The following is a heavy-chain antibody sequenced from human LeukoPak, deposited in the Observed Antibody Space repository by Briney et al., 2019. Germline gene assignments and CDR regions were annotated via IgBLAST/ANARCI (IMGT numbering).Heavy chain of an antibody. Sequence: ASVKVSCKASGYTFTGYYMHWVRQAPGQGLEWMGWISAYNGNTNYAQKLQGRVTMTTDTSTSTAYMELRSLRSDDTAVYYCARGPLVRGVTLPDYWGQGTLVTVSS. CDR2: ISAYNGNT. J-gene: IGHJ4*02. CDR3: ARGPLVRGVTLPDY. CDR1: GYTFTGYY. V-gene: IGHV1-18*04. D-gene: IGHD3-10*01.